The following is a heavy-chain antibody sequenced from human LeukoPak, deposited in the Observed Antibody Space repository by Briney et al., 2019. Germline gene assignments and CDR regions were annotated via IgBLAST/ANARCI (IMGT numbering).Heavy chain of an antibody. CDR2: FDPEDGET. Sequence: GASVKVSCKVSGYTLTELSMHWVRQAPGKGLEWMGGFDPEDGETIYAQKFQGRVTMTEDTSTDTAYMELSSLRSEDTAVYYCATLGGYCSSTSCYADLKRKPYYYMDVWGKGTTVTISS. CDR3: ATLGGYCSSTSCYADLKRKPYYYMDV. D-gene: IGHD2-2*01. CDR1: GYTLTELS. J-gene: IGHJ6*03. V-gene: IGHV1-24*01.